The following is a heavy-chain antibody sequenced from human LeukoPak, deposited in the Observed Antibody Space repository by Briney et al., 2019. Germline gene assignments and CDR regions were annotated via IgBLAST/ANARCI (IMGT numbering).Heavy chain of an antibody. D-gene: IGHD1-1*01. J-gene: IGHJ4*02. CDR1: GFTFSSYG. CDR2: IAEDGSIE. CDR3: AKDRETTSSGTFDS. V-gene: IGHV3-30*18. Sequence: PGGSLRLSCAASGFTFSSYGMHCVRQAPGKGLEWVAFIAEDGSIEKYTDSVKGRFTISRDNSNNTLYLRMNSLRAEDTGVYYRAKDRETTSSGTFDSWGQGTLVTVSS.